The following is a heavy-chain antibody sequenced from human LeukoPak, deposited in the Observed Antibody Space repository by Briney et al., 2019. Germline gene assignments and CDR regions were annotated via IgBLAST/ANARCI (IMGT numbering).Heavy chain of an antibody. J-gene: IGHJ3*02. CDR2: IYSGGST. Sequence: GGSLRLSCAASGFTFSSYAMHWVRQAPGKGLEWVSVIYSGGSTYYADSVKGRFTISRDNSKNTLYLQMNSLRAEDSAVYYCARGVATAHDAFDIWGQGTMVTVSS. CDR1: GFTFSSYA. CDR3: ARGVATAHDAFDI. D-gene: IGHD5-18*01. V-gene: IGHV3-53*01.